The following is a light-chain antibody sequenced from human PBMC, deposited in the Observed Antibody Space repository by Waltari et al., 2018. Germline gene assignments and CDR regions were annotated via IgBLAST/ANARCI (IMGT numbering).Light chain of an antibody. J-gene: IGKJ1*01. V-gene: IGKV1-16*01. CDR3: QQHKSNPPT. Sequence: DIQMTQSPSSLSASVGDRVTITCRASQGISSYLAWYQQKPGKAPKVLIYKASTLQSGVPSRFSGSGSGADFTLTISNLQPEDFATYYCQQHKSNPPTFGQGTKLEIK. CDR1: QGISSY. CDR2: KAS.